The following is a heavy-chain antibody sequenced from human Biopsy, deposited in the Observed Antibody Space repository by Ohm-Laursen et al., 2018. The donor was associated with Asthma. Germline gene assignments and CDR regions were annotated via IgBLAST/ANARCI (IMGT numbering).Heavy chain of an antibody. J-gene: IGHJ6*02. V-gene: IGHV4-30-4*01. CDR1: RGYVRTYDYR. Sequence: SQTLSLTCIVSRGYVRTYDYRWAWIRQPPGKGLEWLGSAFHSGTTDYTPSVARRLSKSVDTTKNQLSMTLSSVTAADTAVYFCARVAVYGDIFFAIDVWGQGTTVSVS. D-gene: IGHD5-24*01. CDR3: ARVAVYGDIFFAIDV. CDR2: AFHSGTT.